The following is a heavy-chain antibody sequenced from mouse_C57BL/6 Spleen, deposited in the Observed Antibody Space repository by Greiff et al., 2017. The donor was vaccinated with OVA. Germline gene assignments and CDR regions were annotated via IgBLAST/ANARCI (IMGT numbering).Heavy chain of an antibody. D-gene: IGHD1-1*01. CDR3: ASRGNGPNYYGSSYNFDY. V-gene: IGHV1-26*01. CDR2: INPNNGGT. Sequence: EVQLQQSGPELVKPGASVKISCKASGYTFTDYYMNWVKQSHGKSLEWIGDINPNNGGTSYNQKFKGKATLTVDKSSSTAYMELRSLTSEDSAVYYCASRGNGPNYYGSSYNFDYWGQGTTLTVSS. J-gene: IGHJ2*01. CDR1: GYTFTDYY.